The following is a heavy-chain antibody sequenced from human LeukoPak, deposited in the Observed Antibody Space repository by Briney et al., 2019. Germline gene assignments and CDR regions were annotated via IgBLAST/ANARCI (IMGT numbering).Heavy chain of an antibody. D-gene: IGHD3-22*01. J-gene: IGHJ3*02. V-gene: IGHV1-2*02. CDR3: ARYTYYYDSSDQEVDAFDI. CDR2: INPNSGGT. Sequence: ASVKVSCKASGYTFTGYYMHWVRQAPGQGLEWMGWINPNSGGTNYAQKFQGRVTMTRDTSISTAYMELSRLRSDDTAVYYCARYTYYYDSSDQEVDAFDIWGQGTMVTVSS. CDR1: GYTFTGYY.